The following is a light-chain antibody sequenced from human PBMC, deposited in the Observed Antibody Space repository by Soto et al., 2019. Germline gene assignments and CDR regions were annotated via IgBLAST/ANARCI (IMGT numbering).Light chain of an antibody. CDR3: AAWDDSLNGYVL. Sequence: QPVLTQPPSASGTPGQRVTISCSGSSSNIGSNTVNWYQQLPGTAPKLLIYNNDQRPSGVPDRFSGSRSGTSASLAISGLQSEDAADYYCAAWDDSLNGYVLFGGGTKLTVL. J-gene: IGLJ2*01. CDR2: NND. V-gene: IGLV1-44*01. CDR1: SSNIGSNT.